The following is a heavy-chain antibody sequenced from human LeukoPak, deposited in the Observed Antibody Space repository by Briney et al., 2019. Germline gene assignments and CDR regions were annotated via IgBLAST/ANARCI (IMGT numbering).Heavy chain of an antibody. CDR1: GFTVSSNY. CDR2: IYSGGST. Sequence: GGSLRLSCAASGFTVSSNYMSWVRQAPGKGLEWVSVIYSGGSTYYADSVKGRFIISRDNSKNTLYLQMNSLRAEDTAVYYCAREAGAGTVDYWGQGTLVTVSS. CDR3: AREAGAGTVDY. D-gene: IGHD6-13*01. J-gene: IGHJ4*02. V-gene: IGHV3-53*01.